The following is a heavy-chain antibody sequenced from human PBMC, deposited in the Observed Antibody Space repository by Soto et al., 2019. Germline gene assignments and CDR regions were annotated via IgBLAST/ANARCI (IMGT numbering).Heavy chain of an antibody. J-gene: IGHJ5*02. CDR1: EFTFSSNA. Sequence: EAQLLDSGGGLVQPGGSLRLSCAASEFTFSSNAMHWVRQAPGKGLEWVSGITGSGSTTFYADSVKGRFTISRDNSKNTLYLQMSSLRAEDTAIYYCSKDFTACLCSWFHLWGQGTLVTVSS. CDR3: SKDFTACLCSWFHL. V-gene: IGHV3-23*01. CDR2: ITGSGSTT.